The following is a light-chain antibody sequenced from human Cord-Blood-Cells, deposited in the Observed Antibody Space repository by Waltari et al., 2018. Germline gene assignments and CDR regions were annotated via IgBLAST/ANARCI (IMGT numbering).Light chain of an antibody. J-gene: IGLJ3*02. CDR1: SSDVGSYNL. Sequence: QSALTQPDSVSGSPGQPITISCTGTSSDVGSYNLFSWYQQHPAKASKLMIYEGSKRPSGVSNRFSGSTSGNTASMTISGLQAEDEADYYCCSYAGSSTWVFGGGTKLTVL. CDR3: CSYAGSSTWV. CDR2: EGS. V-gene: IGLV2-23*01.